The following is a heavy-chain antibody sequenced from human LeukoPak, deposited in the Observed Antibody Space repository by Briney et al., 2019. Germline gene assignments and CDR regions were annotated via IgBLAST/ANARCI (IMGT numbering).Heavy chain of an antibody. J-gene: IGHJ3*02. D-gene: IGHD3-22*01. CDR2: IYYSGST. Sequence: SQTLSLTWTVSGGSISSGGYYWSWIRQHPGKGLEWIGYIYYSGSTYYNPSLKSRVTISVDTSKNQFSLKLSSVTAADTAVHYCARDLYYDSSGYYAFDIWGRGTMVTVSS. V-gene: IGHV4-31*02. CDR1: GGSISSGGYY. CDR3: ARDLYYDSSGYYAFDI.